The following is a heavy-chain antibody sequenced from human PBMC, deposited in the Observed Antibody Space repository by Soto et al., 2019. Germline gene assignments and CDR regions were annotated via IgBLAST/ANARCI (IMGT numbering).Heavy chain of an antibody. CDR3: ARGPRPTVTTIYYYYGMDV. CDR1: VGSLIGYY. Sequence: KASQTLSLACALYVGSLIGYYWRWIRQPPGKGLEWIGEINHSGSTNYNPSLKSRVTISVDTSKNQFSLKLSSVTAADTAVYYCARGPRPTVTTIYYYYGMDVWGQGTTVTVSS. V-gene: IGHV4-34*01. J-gene: IGHJ6*02. CDR2: INHSGST. D-gene: IGHD4-17*01.